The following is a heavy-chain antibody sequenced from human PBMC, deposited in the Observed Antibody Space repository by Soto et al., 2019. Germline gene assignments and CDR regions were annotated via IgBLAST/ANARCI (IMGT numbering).Heavy chain of an antibody. CDR1: ELTFSTFA. Sequence: RGESLKISCAGPELTFSTFAMTWVRQTPARGLEWVSAITGSGRDTYYADSVKGRFTISRDNSKNTMYLQMTSLRAEDTAIYYCAKYGFGRAPDYTLYYGMDVWGQGTTVTVSS. V-gene: IGHV3-23*01. D-gene: IGHD3-10*01. CDR3: AKYGFGRAPDYTLYYGMDV. J-gene: IGHJ6*02. CDR2: ITGSGRDT.